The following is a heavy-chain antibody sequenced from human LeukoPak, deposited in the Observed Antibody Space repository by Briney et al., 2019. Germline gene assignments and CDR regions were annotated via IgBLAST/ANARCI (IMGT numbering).Heavy chain of an antibody. Sequence: SETLSLTCAVYGGSFSGYYWSWIRQPPGKRLEWIGEINHSGSTNYNPSLKSRVTISVDTSKNQFSLKLSSVTAADTAVYYCARYSSGWYYDSGYYFDYWGQGTLVTVSS. V-gene: IGHV4-34*01. CDR2: INHSGST. CDR3: ARYSSGWYYDSGYYFDY. CDR1: GGSFSGYY. J-gene: IGHJ4*02. D-gene: IGHD6-19*01.